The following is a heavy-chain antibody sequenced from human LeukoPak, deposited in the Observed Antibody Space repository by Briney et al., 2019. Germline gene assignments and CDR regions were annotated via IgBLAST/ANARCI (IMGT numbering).Heavy chain of an antibody. CDR3: ATRRVGATFDY. CDR2: ISYSGST. CDR1: GGSVNSGSSY. J-gene: IGHJ4*02. Sequence: SETLSLTCTVSGGSVNSGSSYWSWIRQPPGKGLEWIGCISYSGSTNYNPSLRSRVTMSLDTSRNQFSLTLSSVTAADTAVYFCATRRVGATFDYWGQGTLVTVSS. V-gene: IGHV4-61*01. D-gene: IGHD1-26*01.